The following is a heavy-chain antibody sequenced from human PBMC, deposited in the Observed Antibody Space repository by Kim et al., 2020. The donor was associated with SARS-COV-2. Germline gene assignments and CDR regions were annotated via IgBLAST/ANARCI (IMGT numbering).Heavy chain of an antibody. CDR2: TRNKAKSYTT. CDR1: GFSFSDHY. CDR3: ARDGGLGSDDALDV. Sequence: GGSLRLSCAASGFSFSDHYMDWVRQAPGKGLEWVGRTRNKAKSYTTEYAASVKGRFTISRDDSKNSLYLQMNSLKPEDTAMYYCARDGGLGSDDALDVWG. J-gene: IGHJ3*01. V-gene: IGHV3-72*01. D-gene: IGHD3-16*01.